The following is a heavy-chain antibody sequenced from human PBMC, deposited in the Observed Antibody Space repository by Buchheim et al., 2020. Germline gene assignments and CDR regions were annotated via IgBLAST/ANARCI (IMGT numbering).Heavy chain of an antibody. D-gene: IGHD3-22*01. CDR2: IYYTGTT. Sequence: QVQLRESGPGLVKSSETLSLTCDVSGQSVSSGYYWGWIRQPPGKGLEWIATIYYTGTTYFNPSLKGRVTISLDTSKNQFSLRLTSVTAADTAIYYCATDSHSPERYDYWGQGTL. CDR3: ATDSHSPERYDY. CDR1: GQSVSSGYY. V-gene: IGHV4-38-2*01. J-gene: IGHJ4*02.